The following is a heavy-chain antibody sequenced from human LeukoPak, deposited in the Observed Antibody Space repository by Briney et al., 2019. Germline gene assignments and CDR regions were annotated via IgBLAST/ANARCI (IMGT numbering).Heavy chain of an antibody. V-gene: IGHV4-30-2*01. J-gene: IGHJ6*02. CDR2: IYHSGST. CDR1: GGSISSGGYS. D-gene: IGHD1-1*01. CDR3: ARGSTTGPDYYYGMDV. Sequence: SETLSLTCAVSGGSISSGGYSWSWIRQPPGKGLEWIGYIYHSGSTYYNPSLKSRATISVNRSKNQFSLKLGSVTAADTAVYYCARGSTTGPDYYYGMDVWGQGTTVTVSS.